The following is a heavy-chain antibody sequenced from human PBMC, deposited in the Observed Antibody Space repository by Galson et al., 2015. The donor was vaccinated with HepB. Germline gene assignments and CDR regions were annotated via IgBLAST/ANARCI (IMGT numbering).Heavy chain of an antibody. D-gene: IGHD3-3*01. CDR3: TKERFSTFGVTLVADSGMDV. CDR1: GLTFSSSK. V-gene: IGHV3-30*09. Sequence: SLRLSCAASGLTFSSSKIHWVRQAPGKGLEWVAIISQDGSDKYYEESVKGRFAISRDNSNNKLYLHMSSLRPGDTAVYYCTKERFSTFGVTLVADSGMDVWGQGTTVSVSS. J-gene: IGHJ6*02. CDR2: ISQDGSDK.